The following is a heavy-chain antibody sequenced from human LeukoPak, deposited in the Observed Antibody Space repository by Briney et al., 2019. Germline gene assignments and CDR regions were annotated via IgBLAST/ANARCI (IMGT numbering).Heavy chain of an antibody. CDR1: GFSFSTC. CDR2: ISSTSRSSYI. D-gene: IGHD3-22*01. CDR3: ARGYIDNLGYSPRSSFDS. Sequence: GGSLRLSCAASGFSFSTCMNWVRQAPGKGLEWVSSISSTSRSSYIFYAESVKGRFTISRDNTKNSLFLQMNSLVAEDTAVYYCARGYIDNLGYSPRSSFDSRGQGSLVTVSS. V-gene: IGHV3-21*01. J-gene: IGHJ4*02.